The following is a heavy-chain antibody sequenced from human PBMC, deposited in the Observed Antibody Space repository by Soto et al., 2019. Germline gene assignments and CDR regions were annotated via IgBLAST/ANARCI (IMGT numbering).Heavy chain of an antibody. D-gene: IGHD1-26*01. V-gene: IGHV3-23*01. CDR3: AKDQSGSPSSDFDY. CDR1: GFTFSSYA. CDR2: VGGAGNT. Sequence: SLRLSCAASGFTFSSYAMSWVRQAPGKGLEWVSVVGGAGNTYYADSMKGRFTISRDNSKNTLYLQMNSLRAEDTAVYYCAKDQSGSPSSDFDYWGQGTLVTVSS. J-gene: IGHJ4*02.